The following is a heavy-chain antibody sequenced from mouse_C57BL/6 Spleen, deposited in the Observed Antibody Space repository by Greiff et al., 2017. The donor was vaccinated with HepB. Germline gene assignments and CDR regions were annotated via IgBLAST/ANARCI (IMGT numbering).Heavy chain of an antibody. CDR1: GYTFTDYN. Sequence: EVQLQQSGPELVKPGASVKMSCKASGYTFTDYNMHWVKQSHGKSLEWIGYINPNNGGTSYNQKFKGKATLTVNKSSSTAYMELRSLTSEDSAVYYCAREDYGSRSDFFDYAMDYWGQGTSVTVSS. D-gene: IGHD1-1*01. V-gene: IGHV1-22*01. CDR3: AREDYGSRSDFFDYAMDY. J-gene: IGHJ4*01. CDR2: INPNNGGT.